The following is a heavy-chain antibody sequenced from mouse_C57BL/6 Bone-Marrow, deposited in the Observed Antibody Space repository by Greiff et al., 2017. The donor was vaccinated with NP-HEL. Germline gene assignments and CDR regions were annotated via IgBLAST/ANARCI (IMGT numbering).Heavy chain of an antibody. D-gene: IGHD2-4*01. J-gene: IGHJ2*01. CDR1: GFTFSSYG. CDR3: ARDFIYYDYPFDY. V-gene: IGHV5-6*01. Sequence: EVMLVESGGDLVKPGGSLKLSCAASGFTFSSYGMSWVRQTPDKRLEWVATISSGGSYTYYPDSVKGRFTISRDNAKNTLYLQMSSLKSEDTAMYYCARDFIYYDYPFDYWGQGTTLTVSS. CDR2: ISSGGSYT.